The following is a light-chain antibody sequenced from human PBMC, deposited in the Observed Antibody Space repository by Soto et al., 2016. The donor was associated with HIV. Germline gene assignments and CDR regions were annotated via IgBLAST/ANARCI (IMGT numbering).Light chain of an antibody. Sequence: DIQLTQSPSTLSASVGDRVTITCRASQSVNDWLAWYQQKPETPPILLIYKVSTLESGVPSRFSGVGFGTDFTLTISTLQPEDSAIYYCQQYNTPPWTFGQGTKVEI. CDR1: QSVNDW. J-gene: IGKJ1*01. V-gene: IGKV1-5*03. CDR2: KVS. CDR3: QQYNTPPWT.